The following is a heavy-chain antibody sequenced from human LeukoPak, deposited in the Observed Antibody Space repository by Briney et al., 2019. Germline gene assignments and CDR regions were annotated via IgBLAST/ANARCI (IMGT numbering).Heavy chain of an antibody. CDR1: GFTFDDYA. J-gene: IGHJ4*02. Sequence: PGRSLRLSCAASGFTFDDYAMHLVRQAPGKGLEWVSGISWNSGSIGYADSVKGRFTISRDNAKNSLYLQMNSLRAEDMALYYCAKGRIVGATWSSFDYWGQGTLVTVSS. V-gene: IGHV3-9*03. CDR3: AKGRIVGATWSSFDY. CDR2: ISWNSGSI. D-gene: IGHD1-26*01.